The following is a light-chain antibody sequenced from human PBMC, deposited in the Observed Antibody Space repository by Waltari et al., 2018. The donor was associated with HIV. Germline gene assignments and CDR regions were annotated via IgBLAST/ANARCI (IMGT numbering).Light chain of an antibody. CDR3: CSYAGSIPCV. V-gene: IGLV2-11*01. CDR2: DVS. J-gene: IGLJ1*01. CDR1: NSDVGRYNY. Sequence: QSALTQPRSVSGSLGQSVTISCTGTNSDVGRYNYVSWFQQHPGKAPKLMIYDVSKPPSGVPDRVSGAKSGNTASLTISGLQAEDEADYYCCSYAGSIPCVFGSGTKLTVL.